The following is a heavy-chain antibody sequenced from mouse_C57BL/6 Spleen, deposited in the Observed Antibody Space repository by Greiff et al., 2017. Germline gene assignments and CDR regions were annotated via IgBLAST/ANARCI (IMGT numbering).Heavy chain of an antibody. CDR2: INPNNGGT. CDR1: GYTFTDYN. V-gene: IGHV1-22*01. CDR3: ARWSAYWYFDV. J-gene: IGHJ1*03. Sequence: VQLQQSGPELVKPGASVKMSCKASGYTFTDYNMHWVKQSHGKSLEWIGYINPNNGGTSYNQKFKGKATLTVNKSSSTAYMELRSLTSEGSAVYCCARWSAYWYFDVWGTGTTVTVSS. D-gene: IGHD6-1*01.